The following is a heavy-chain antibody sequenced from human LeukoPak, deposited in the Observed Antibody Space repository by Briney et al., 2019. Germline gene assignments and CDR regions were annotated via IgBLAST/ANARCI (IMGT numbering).Heavy chain of an antibody. CDR1: LDSTTSNF. Sequence: KSSETLSLTCTVSLDSTTSNFWSWVRQPPGKGLEWIGEIRRSGSPNYNPSLQSRVTISIDRSRNQIALELSSVTAADTAVYYCAREILGGFNPGAYWGQGTLVTVSS. CDR3: AREILGGFNPGAY. CDR2: IRRSGSP. V-gene: IGHV4-4*02. D-gene: IGHD1-14*01. J-gene: IGHJ4*02.